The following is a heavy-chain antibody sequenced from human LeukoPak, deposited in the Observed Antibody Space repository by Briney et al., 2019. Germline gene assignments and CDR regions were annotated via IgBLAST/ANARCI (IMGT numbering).Heavy chain of an antibody. D-gene: IGHD5-12*01. V-gene: IGHV3-23*01. CDR3: ARGPGYGNYFDY. CDR2: IRGRGDSK. Sequence: GGALRLSCAVSGLTFNNYAMSWVRQAPGKGLEWVSGIRGRGDSKYYADSVKGRFTISRDNSKNTLDLQMNSLRDEDTAVYYCARGPGYGNYFDYWGQGALVTVSS. CDR1: GLTFNNYA. J-gene: IGHJ4*02.